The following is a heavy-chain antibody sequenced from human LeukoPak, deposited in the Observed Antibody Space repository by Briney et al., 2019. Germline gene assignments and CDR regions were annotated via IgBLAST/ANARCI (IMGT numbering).Heavy chain of an antibody. D-gene: IGHD2-15*01. CDR1: GGSISSTNW. Sequence: PSETLSLTCAVSGGSISSTNWWSWVRQSPGKGLEYIGEIYHSGTTNYTPSLKSRVTISLDKSENHFSLKLTSVTAADTAVYYCARVVVVSATLKDWFDPWGQGILVTVSS. V-gene: IGHV4-4*02. CDR2: IYHSGTT. J-gene: IGHJ5*02. CDR3: ARVVVVSATLKDWFDP.